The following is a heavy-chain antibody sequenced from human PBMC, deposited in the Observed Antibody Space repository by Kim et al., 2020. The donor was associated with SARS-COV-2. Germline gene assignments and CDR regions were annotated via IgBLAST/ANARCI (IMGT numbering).Heavy chain of an antibody. J-gene: IGHJ4*02. CDR3: AKFGGSGRGFDS. CDR1: GFTFSNYG. D-gene: IGHD3-10*01. Sequence: GGSLRLSCAASGFTFSNYGMSWVRQTPGKGLEWVAAITGSGGSTDYADSLKGRFTISRDNSKNTLYLQMSSLRTEDTAVYYCAKFGGSGRGFDSWGQGTLVTVSS. CDR2: ITGSGGST. V-gene: IGHV3-23*01.